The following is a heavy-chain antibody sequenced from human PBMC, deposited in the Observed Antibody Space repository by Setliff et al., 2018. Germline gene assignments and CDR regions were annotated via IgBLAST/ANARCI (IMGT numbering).Heavy chain of an antibody. J-gene: IGHJ4*02. CDR1: GFTLNIYT. Sequence: GGSLRLSCVASGFTLNIYTMNWVRQAPGQGLEWVSGIRGRGGSTYYIDSVRGRFTVSRDNSKNTLYLQMNSLRVEDTATYYCAKDRVNDGIWEFDSWGQGLLVTVSS. D-gene: IGHD1-20*01. CDR3: AKDRVNDGIWEFDS. V-gene: IGHV3-23*01. CDR2: IRGRGGST.